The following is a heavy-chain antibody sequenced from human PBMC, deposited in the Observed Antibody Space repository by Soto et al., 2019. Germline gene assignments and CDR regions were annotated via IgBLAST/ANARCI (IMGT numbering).Heavy chain of an antibody. V-gene: IGHV3-11*01. CDR2: ISSSGSTI. D-gene: IGHD3-3*01. CDR1: GFTFSDYY. CDR3: ARQTIFGVDIGGPDAFDI. J-gene: IGHJ3*02. Sequence: WGSLRLSCAASGFTFSDYYMSWIRQAPGKGLEWVSYISSSGSTIYYADSVKGRFTISRDNAKNSLYLQMNSLRAEDTAVYYCARQTIFGVDIGGPDAFDIWGQGTMVTVSS.